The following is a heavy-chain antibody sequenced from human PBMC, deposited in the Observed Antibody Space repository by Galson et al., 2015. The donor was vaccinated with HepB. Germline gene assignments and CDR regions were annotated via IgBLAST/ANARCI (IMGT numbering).Heavy chain of an antibody. V-gene: IGHV7-4-1*02. CDR2: INTNTGNP. J-gene: IGHJ6*02. D-gene: IGHD5/OR15-5a*01. CDR1: GYILTKYA. CDR3: ARSTISGYGLDV. Sequence: SVKVSCKASGYILTKYAINWVRQAPGQGLEWMGWINTNTGNPTYAQAFTGRFVFSLDTSVSTTYLQINSLKAVDTAIYYCARSTISGYGLDVWGLGTTVTVSS.